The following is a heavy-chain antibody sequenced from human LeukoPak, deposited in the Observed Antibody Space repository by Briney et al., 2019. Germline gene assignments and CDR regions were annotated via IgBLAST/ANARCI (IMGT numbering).Heavy chain of an antibody. V-gene: IGHV3-21*01. Sequence: PGGSLRLSCAASGFTFSTYSMNWVRQAPGEGLEWGSSIFSSSDYIYFADSVKGRFTISRDNAKNSLYLQRSSLRAEDTAVYYCARRAYCGGDCYSGSYYYYGVDVWGQGTTVSVSS. D-gene: IGHD2-21*02. CDR3: ARRAYCGGDCYSGSYYYYGVDV. J-gene: IGHJ6*02. CDR1: GFTFSTYS. CDR2: IFSSSDYI.